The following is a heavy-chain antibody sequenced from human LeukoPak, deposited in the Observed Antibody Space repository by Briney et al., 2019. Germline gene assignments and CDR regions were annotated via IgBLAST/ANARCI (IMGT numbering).Heavy chain of an antibody. Sequence: GGSLRLSCAASGFTFRSFGMHWVRQAQGKGLEWVAFTLYDGSTEYYADSVQGRFTISRDNSKNTLYLQMNSLRIEDAAVYYCAKDLASTNDDVDVWGQGTTVTVSS. D-gene: IGHD2-8*01. CDR3: AKDLASTNDDVDV. V-gene: IGHV3-30*02. CDR1: GFTFRSFG. J-gene: IGHJ6*02. CDR2: TLYDGSTE.